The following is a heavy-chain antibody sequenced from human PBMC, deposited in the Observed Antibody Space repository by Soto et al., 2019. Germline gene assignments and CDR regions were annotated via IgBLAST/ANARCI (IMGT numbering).Heavy chain of an antibody. V-gene: IGHV1-69*13. J-gene: IGHJ6*02. CDR1: GGTFSSYA. Sequence: SVKVSCKASGGTFSSYAISWVRQAPGQGLEWMGGIIPIFGTANYAQKFQGRVTITADESTSTAYMELSSLRSEDTAVYYCARSRRRRVAANYYYGTDVWGQGTTVTVSS. CDR2: IIPIFGTA. D-gene: IGHD6-19*01. CDR3: ARSRRRRVAANYYYGTDV.